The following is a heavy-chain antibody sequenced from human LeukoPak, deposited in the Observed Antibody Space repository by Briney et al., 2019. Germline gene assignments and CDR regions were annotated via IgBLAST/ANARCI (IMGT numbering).Heavy chain of an antibody. D-gene: IGHD2-15*01. CDR1: GGSISSYY. J-gene: IGHJ6*03. CDR2: IYTSGST. V-gene: IGHV4-4*07. Sequence: SETLSLTCTVSGGSISSYYWSWIRQPAGKRLEWIGRIYTSGSTNYNPSLKSRVTMSVDTSKNQFSLKLSSVTAADTAVYYCARVAYCSGGSCYLMDVWGKGTTVTVSS. CDR3: ARVAYCSGGSCYLMDV.